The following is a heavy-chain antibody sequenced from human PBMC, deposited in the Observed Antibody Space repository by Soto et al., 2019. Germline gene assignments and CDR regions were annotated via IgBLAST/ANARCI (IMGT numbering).Heavy chain of an antibody. V-gene: IGHV3-33*01. J-gene: IGHJ5*02. CDR1: GFTFSSYG. CDR3: ARDLEYSSSVGVGWFDP. Sequence: GGSLRLSCAASGFTFSSYGMHWVRQAPGKGLEWVAVIWYDGSNKYYADSVKGRFTISRDNSKNTLYLQMNSLRAEDTAVYYCARDLEYSSSVGVGWFDPWGQGTLVTVSS. D-gene: IGHD6-6*01. CDR2: IWYDGSNK.